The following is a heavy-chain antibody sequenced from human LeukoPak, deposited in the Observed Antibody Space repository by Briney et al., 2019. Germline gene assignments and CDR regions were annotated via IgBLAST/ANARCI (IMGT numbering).Heavy chain of an antibody. CDR1: GGSISRHY. CDR3: ARVEYSSSWRPYWYFDL. V-gene: IGHV4-59*11. Sequence: PSETLSLTCTVSGGSISRHYWSWIRQPPGKGLEWIGYVYYSGSTNYNPSLKSRVTISVDTSKNQFSLKLSSVTAADTAVYYCARVEYSSSWRPYWYFDLWGRGTLVTVSS. J-gene: IGHJ2*01. D-gene: IGHD6-13*01. CDR2: VYYSGST.